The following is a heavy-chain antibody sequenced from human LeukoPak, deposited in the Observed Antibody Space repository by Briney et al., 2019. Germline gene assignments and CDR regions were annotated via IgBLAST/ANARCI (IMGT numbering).Heavy chain of an antibody. D-gene: IGHD6-19*01. J-gene: IGHJ4*02. V-gene: IGHV3-48*01. CDR1: GFTFNAFG. Sequence: GGSLRLSCAASGFTFNAFGMNWVRQAPGKGLEWVSYIGTTSGAIYYADSVKGRFTISRDSAKNSLYLQMNSLRAEDTAVYYCARDKTSIAVAGIDYWGQGTLVTVSS. CDR2: IGTTSGAI. CDR3: ARDKTSIAVAGIDY.